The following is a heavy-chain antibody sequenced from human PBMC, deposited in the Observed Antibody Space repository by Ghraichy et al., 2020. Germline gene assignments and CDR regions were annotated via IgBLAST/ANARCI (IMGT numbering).Heavy chain of an antibody. CDR3: ARDHPDDGGNSGDAFDI. J-gene: IGHJ3*02. Sequence: SETLSLTCTVSGGSISSYYWSWIRQPPGKGLECIGYIYYSGSTNYNPSLKSRVTISVDTSKHQFSLKLSSVTAADTAVYYCARDHPDDGGNSGDAFDIWGQGTMVTVSS. D-gene: IGHD4-23*01. V-gene: IGHV4-59*01. CDR2: IYYSGST. CDR1: GGSISSYY.